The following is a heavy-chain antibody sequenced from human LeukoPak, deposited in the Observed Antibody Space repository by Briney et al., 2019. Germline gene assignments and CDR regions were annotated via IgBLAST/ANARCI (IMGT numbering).Heavy chain of an antibody. D-gene: IGHD5-12*01. V-gene: IGHV4-59*01. CDR2: IYYSGST. J-gene: IGHJ4*02. CDR1: GGSISSYY. CDR3: ARDLALDY. Sequence: SETLSLTCTVSGGSISSYYWSWIRQPPGKGPEWIGYIYYSGSTNYNPSLKSRVTISVDTSKNQFSLKLSSVTAADTAVYYCARDLALDYWGQGTLVTVSS.